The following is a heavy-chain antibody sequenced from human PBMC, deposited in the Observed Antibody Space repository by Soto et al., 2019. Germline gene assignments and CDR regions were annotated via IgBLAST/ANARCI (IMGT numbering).Heavy chain of an antibody. CDR1: GFTFSSYS. V-gene: IGHV3-21*01. CDR3: AREIRVSSWPFGY. Sequence: EVQLVESGGGLVKPGGSLRLSCAASGFTFSSYSMNWVRQAPGKGLEWVSSISSSSSYIYYADSVKGGFTISRDNAKNALYLQMNSLRAEDTAVYYCAREIRVSSWPFGYWGQGTLVTVSS. D-gene: IGHD6-13*01. CDR2: ISSSSSYI. J-gene: IGHJ4*02.